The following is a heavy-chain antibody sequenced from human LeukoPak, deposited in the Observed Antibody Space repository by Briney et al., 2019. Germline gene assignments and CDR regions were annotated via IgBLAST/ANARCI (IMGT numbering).Heavy chain of an antibody. J-gene: IGHJ4*02. V-gene: IGHV4-59*11. CDR1: GGPLSIQY. CDR3: ATVGYCSSASCSNFDY. Sequence: PSETLSLPCTVSGGPLSIQYWHCLRHPPGKGLEWFGYIYYSGTTNYNPSLKSRVTISVDTSKNQFSLKLSSVTAADTAVYYCATVGYCSSASCSNFDYWGQGTLVTVSS. CDR2: IYYSGTT. D-gene: IGHD2-2*03.